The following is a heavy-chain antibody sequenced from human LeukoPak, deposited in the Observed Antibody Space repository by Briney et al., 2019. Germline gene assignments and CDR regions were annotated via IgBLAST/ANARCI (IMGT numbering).Heavy chain of an antibody. CDR2: IKEDGSEK. D-gene: IGHD6-19*01. CDR1: GFTFSSYW. J-gene: IGHJ1*01. V-gene: IGHV3-7*01. Sequence: GGSLRLSCVASGFTFSSYWMTWVRQAPGKGLEWVANIKEDGSEKYYVDSVKGRFSISRDSAKNSLFLQMNSPRAEDTAVYYCARDRYSSKWGQGTLVTVSS. CDR3: ARDRYSSK.